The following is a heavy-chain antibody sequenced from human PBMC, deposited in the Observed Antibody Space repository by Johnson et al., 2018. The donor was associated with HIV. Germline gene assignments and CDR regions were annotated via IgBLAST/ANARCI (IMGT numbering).Heavy chain of an antibody. CDR2: ISYDGNNK. J-gene: IGHJ3*01. Sequence: QMQLVESGGGLVKPGGSLRLSCAACEFTFSRFAMHWVRQAPGKGLEWVAVISYDGNNKYYTDSVKGRFTISRDNSKNMLYLQMNSLTIEDTAVFYCAKTRMGGILDAFDLWGQGTMVIVS. CDR1: EFTFSRFA. CDR3: AKTRMGGILDAFDL. D-gene: IGHD3-10*01. V-gene: IGHV3-30-3*02.